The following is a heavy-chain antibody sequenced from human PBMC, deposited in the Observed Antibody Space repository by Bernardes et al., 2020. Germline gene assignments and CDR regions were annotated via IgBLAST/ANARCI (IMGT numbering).Heavy chain of an antibody. V-gene: IGHV4-39*01. CDR2: IHYTGAT. Sequence: SETLSLTCSVSGDPIYRGTFYWGWIRQSPGRGQEWIGSIHYTGATSYNPSLKRRATMSVDTSKNQFSLRLTSVTAADTAVYYCARSEGATNPPDAFDTWGQGTMVSVSS. CDR3: ARSEGATNPPDAFDT. D-gene: IGHD1-26*01. CDR1: GDPIYRGTFY. J-gene: IGHJ3*02.